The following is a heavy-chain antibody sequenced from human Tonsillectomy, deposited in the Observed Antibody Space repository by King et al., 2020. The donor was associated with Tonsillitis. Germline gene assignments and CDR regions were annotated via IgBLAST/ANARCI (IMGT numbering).Heavy chain of an antibody. V-gene: IGHV3-53*04. CDR1: GFTVSSNY. CDR2: IYSGGST. J-gene: IGHJ4*02. D-gene: IGHD3-10*01. CDR3: ARNYYGSGSPPLPDS. Sequence: QLVQSGGGLVQPGGSLRLSCAASGFTVSSNYMSWVRQAPGKGLEWVSVIYSGGSTYYADSVKGRFTIPRHNSKNTFYLQMNSLRAEDTAVYYCARNYYGSGSPPLPDSWGQGTLVTVSS.